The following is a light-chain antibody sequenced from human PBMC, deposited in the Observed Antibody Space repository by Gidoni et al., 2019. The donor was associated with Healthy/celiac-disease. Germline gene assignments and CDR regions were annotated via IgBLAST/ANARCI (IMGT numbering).Light chain of an antibody. Sequence: AIRMHQSPSSLTASTGDRVTITCRSSQGMSSYLAWYQQKPVKAPKLLIYAASTLQSGVPSRVSVSGSGTDFTLTISCLQSEDFATYYCQQYYSYPRMFGQXTKVEIK. V-gene: IGKV1-8*01. CDR2: AAS. J-gene: IGKJ1*01. CDR1: QGMSSY. CDR3: QQYYSYPRM.